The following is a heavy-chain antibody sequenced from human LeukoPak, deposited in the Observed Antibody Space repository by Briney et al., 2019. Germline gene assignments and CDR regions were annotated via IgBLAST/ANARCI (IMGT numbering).Heavy chain of an antibody. CDR3: TRDVVGSLDY. Sequence: GGSLRLSCAASGFTFSSYWMAWVRQAPGKGLEWVANIKGDESARHQADSVKGRFTISRDNTRNSLYLQMTNLRGDDTAVYYCTRDVVGSLDYWGQGTLVTVSS. D-gene: IGHD1-26*01. V-gene: IGHV3-7*01. J-gene: IGHJ4*02. CDR1: GFTFSSYW. CDR2: IKGDESAR.